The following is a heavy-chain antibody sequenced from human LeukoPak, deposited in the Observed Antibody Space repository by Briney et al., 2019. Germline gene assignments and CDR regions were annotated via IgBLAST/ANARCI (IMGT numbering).Heavy chain of an antibody. CDR1: GYTFTSYG. J-gene: IGHJ6*02. CDR3: ARDLSGSYLAYYYYGMDV. CDR2: ISAYNGNT. V-gene: IGHV1-18*01. Sequence: SVKVSCKASGYTFTSYGISWVRQAPGQGLEWMGWISAYNGNTNYAQKLQGRVTMTTDPSTSTAYMELRSLRSDDTAVYYCARDLSGSYLAYYYYGMDVWGQGTTVTVSS. D-gene: IGHD1-26*01.